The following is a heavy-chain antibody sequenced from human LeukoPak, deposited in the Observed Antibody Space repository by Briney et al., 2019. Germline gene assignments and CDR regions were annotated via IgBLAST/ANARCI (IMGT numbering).Heavy chain of an antibody. D-gene: IGHD2-2*01. CDR2: INHSGST. Sequence: SETLSLTCAVYGGSFSGYYWSWIRQPPGKGLEWIGEINHSGSTNYNPSLKSRVTISVDTSKNQFSLKLSSVTAADTAVYYCARRGPDIVVVPAVPLNYYYYYYMDVWGKGTTVTISS. J-gene: IGHJ6*03. CDR1: GGSFSGYY. V-gene: IGHV4-34*01. CDR3: ARRGPDIVVVPAVPLNYYYYYYMDV.